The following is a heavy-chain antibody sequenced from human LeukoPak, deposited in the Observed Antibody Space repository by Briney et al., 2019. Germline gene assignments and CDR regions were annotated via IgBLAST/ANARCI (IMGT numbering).Heavy chain of an antibody. Sequence: ASVKVSCKTSGYTSITYSISWVRQAPGQGLEWMGWITAYNGNTKYDEKLQDRVTMTADTSTSTAYMELRSLRSDDTAVYYCARVNYDILTGYYIPHAFDIWGQGTMVTVSS. CDR3: ARVNYDILTGYYIPHAFDI. D-gene: IGHD3-9*01. J-gene: IGHJ3*02. CDR1: GYTSITYS. CDR2: ITAYNGNT. V-gene: IGHV1-18*01.